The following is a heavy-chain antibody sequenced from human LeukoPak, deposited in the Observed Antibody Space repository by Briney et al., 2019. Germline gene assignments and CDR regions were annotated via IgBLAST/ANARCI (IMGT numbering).Heavy chain of an antibody. V-gene: IGHV3-23*01. D-gene: IGHD3-22*01. CDR2: ISGSGGST. CDR3: AKDLYYYDSSGYDY. CDR1: GFSFSTHA. J-gene: IGHJ4*02. Sequence: GGSLRLSCAASGFSFSTHAMSWVRQAPGKGLEWVSAISGSGGSTYYADSVKGRFTISRDNSKNTLYLQMNSLRAEDTAVYYCAKDLYYYDSSGYDYWGQGTLVTVSS.